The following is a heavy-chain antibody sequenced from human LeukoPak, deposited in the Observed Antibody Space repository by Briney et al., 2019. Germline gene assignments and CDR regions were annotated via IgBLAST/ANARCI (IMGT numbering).Heavy chain of an antibody. CDR2: ISGSGGST. D-gene: IGHD3-10*01. CDR3: VKGGPRVYYGSGSYSY. V-gene: IGHV3-23*01. J-gene: IGHJ4*02. Sequence: GGSLRLSCAASGFTFSSYAMSWVRQAPGKGLEWVSAISGSGGSTYYADSVKGRFTISRDNSKNTLYLQMNSLRAEDTAVYYCVKGGPRVYYGSGSYSYWGQGTLVTVSS. CDR1: GFTFSSYA.